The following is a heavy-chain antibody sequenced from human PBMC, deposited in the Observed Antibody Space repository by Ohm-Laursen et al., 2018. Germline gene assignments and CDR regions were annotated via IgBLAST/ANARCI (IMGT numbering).Heavy chain of an antibody. D-gene: IGHD6-13*01. Sequence: PTQTLTLTSTVSGFSLSNSRMGVSWIRQPPGKALEWLAHIFSNDEKSYSTSLRSRLTISKDTSKSQVVLMMTNMDPVDTATYLCARIWTTAGSFDYWGQGTLVTVSS. CDR3: ARIWTTAGSFDY. CDR2: IFSNDEK. V-gene: IGHV2-26*01. J-gene: IGHJ4*02. CDR1: GFSLSNSRMG.